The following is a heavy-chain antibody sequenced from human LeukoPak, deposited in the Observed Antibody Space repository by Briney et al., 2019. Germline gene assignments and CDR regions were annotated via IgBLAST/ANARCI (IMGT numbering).Heavy chain of an antibody. Sequence: ASVKVSCKASGYTFTGYYMHWVRQAPGQGLEWMGWINPNSGGTNYAQKFQGRVTMTRDTSISTAYMELSRLRSDDTAVYYCAREILPPSYYHDSSGSGWFDPWGQGTLVTVSS. CDR1: GYTFTGYY. V-gene: IGHV1-2*02. CDR3: AREILPPSYYHDSSGSGWFDP. D-gene: IGHD3-22*01. CDR2: INPNSGGT. J-gene: IGHJ5*02.